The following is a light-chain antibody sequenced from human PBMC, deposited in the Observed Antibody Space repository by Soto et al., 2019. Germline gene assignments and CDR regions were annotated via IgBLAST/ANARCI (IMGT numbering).Light chain of an antibody. J-gene: IGKJ2*01. CDR1: QGIRSA. Sequence: AIQLTQSPSSLSASVGDRVTITCRASQGIRSALAWYQQKKGKAPKLLIYDASSLESGFPSRFSCSRYGTDFTCPLSSLQPQAFGTYYCQQFISYPPDTFGQGTQLDIK. V-gene: IGKV1-13*02. CDR3: QQFISYPPDT. CDR2: DAS.